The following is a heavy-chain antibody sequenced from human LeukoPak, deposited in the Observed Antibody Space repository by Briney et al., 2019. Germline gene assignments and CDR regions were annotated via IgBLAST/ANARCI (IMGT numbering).Heavy chain of an antibody. CDR2: IRSKAFGGTT. D-gene: IGHD3-3*01. CDR3: TRGIRFLEWLSAY. V-gene: IGHV3-49*04. J-gene: IGHJ4*02. CDR1: GFTFSSYG. Sequence: PGGSLRLSCAASGFTFSSYGMHWVRQAPGKGLEWVGFIRSKAFGGTTEYAASVKGRFTISRDDSKSIAYLQMNSLKTEDTAMYYCTRGIRFLEWLSAYWGQGTLVTVSS.